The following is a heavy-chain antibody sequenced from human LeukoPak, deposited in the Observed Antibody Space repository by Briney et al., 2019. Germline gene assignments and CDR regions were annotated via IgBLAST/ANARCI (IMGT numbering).Heavy chain of an antibody. Sequence: SETLSLTCTVSGGSISSYYWSWIRQPPGKGLEWIGYIYYSGSTNYNPSLKSRVTISVDTSKNQFSLKLSSVTAADTAVYYCARQYDLWSEGGMDVWGQGTTVTVSS. CDR2: IYYSGST. V-gene: IGHV4-59*08. D-gene: IGHD3-3*01. CDR1: GGSISSYY. J-gene: IGHJ6*02. CDR3: ARQYDLWSEGGMDV.